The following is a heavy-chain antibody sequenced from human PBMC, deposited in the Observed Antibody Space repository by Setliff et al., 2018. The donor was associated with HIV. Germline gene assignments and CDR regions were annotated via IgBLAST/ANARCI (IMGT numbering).Heavy chain of an antibody. CDR2: IYHSGST. J-gene: IGHJ3*01. CDR1: GGSISSGDYY. Sequence: PSETLSLTCSVSGGSISSGDYYWGWIRQPPGKGLEWIGYIYHSGSTYYNPSLKSPVTISVDTSKNQFSLKLSFVTAADTAVYYCARSLRYFDWSLRRPSHYAFDFWGQGTMVTVSS. V-gene: IGHV4-30-4*08. D-gene: IGHD3-9*01. CDR3: ARSLRYFDWSLRRPSHYAFDF.